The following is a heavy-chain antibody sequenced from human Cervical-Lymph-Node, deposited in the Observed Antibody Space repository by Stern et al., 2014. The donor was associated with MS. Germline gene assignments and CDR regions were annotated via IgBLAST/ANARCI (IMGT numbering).Heavy chain of an antibody. Sequence: VQLVESGAEVKKPGSSVKVSCKASGGTFSSYAISWVRQAPGQGLEWMGGIIPIFGTANYAQKLQGRATITADESTSTAYMGTSSLRSEDTAVYYCARGELKEGLVRGMDVWGQGTTVTVSS. D-gene: IGHD1-26*01. J-gene: IGHJ6*02. CDR3: ARGELKEGLVRGMDV. CDR2: IIPIFGTA. V-gene: IGHV1-69*01. CDR1: GGTFSSYA.